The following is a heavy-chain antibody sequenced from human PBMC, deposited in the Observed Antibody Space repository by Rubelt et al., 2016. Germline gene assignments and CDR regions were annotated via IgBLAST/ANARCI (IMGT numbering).Heavy chain of an antibody. Sequence: GLEWMGRIIPILGIANYAQKFQGRVTITADKSMSTAYMELSSLRSEDTAVYYCAILEAGTIFGVVIIAGAEDIWGQGTMVTVSS. CDR2: IIPILGIA. V-gene: IGHV1-69*02. J-gene: IGHJ3*02. D-gene: IGHD3-3*01. CDR3: AILEAGTIFGVVIIAGAEDI.